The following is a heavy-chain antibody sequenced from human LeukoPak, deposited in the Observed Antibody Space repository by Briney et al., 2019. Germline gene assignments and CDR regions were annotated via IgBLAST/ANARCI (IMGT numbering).Heavy chain of an antibody. J-gene: IGHJ4*02. D-gene: IGHD5-18*01. V-gene: IGHV4-61*02. CDR2: IYTSVST. CDR1: GGSISSGSYY. CDR3: ARERTDTSMDY. Sequence: PSETLSLTCTVSGGSISSGSYYWTWIRQPAGKGLEWIGRIYTSVSTNHNPSLKSRVTISLDTSKNQFSLKLISVTAADTAVYFCARERTDTSMDYWGQGTLVTVSS.